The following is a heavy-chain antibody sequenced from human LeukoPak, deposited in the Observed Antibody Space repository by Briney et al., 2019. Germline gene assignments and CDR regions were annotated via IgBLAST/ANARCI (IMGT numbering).Heavy chain of an antibody. J-gene: IGHJ4*02. CDR3: ARNSGTENNFDY. CDR2: IYPGESNT. V-gene: IGHV5-51*01. D-gene: IGHD1-26*01. CDR1: GYSFINYW. Sequence: GESLKISCKGSGYSFINYWIGWVRQMPGKGLEWMGIIYPGESNTRYSPSFQGQATISADKSISTAYLQWSSLKASDTAMYYCARNSGTENNFDYWGQGTLVIVSS.